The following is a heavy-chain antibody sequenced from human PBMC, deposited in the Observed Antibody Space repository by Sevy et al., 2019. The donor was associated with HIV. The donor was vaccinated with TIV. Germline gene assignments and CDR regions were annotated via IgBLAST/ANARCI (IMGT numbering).Heavy chain of an antibody. CDR3: ARAPPVRSGDDSLNWFDP. V-gene: IGHV4-59*01. Sequence: SETLSLTCTVSGGSISAYYWSWIRQPPGKGLEYLGYIYYTGSTNYNPSLKSRFTISVDTSKNQFSLKLSSVTAADTAVYYCARAPPVRSGDDSLNWFDPWGQGTLVTVSS. D-gene: IGHD5-12*01. CDR2: IYYTGST. J-gene: IGHJ5*02. CDR1: GGSISAYY.